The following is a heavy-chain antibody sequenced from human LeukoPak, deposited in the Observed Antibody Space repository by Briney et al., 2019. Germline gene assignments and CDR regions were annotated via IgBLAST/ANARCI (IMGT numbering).Heavy chain of an antibody. J-gene: IGHJ4*02. D-gene: IGHD6-13*01. Sequence: GGSLRLSCAASGFTLSSYWMSWVRQAPGKGLEWVANIKQDGSEKYYVDSVKGRFTISRDNGKNSLYLQMNSLRAEDTAVYYCARGRAAAGHFDLWGQGTLVTVSS. CDR2: IKQDGSEK. V-gene: IGHV3-7*01. CDR3: ARGRAAAGHFDL. CDR1: GFTLSSYW.